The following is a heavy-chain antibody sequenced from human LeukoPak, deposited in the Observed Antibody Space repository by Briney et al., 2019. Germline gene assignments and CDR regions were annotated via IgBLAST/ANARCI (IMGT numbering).Heavy chain of an antibody. D-gene: IGHD3-10*01. V-gene: IGHV3-64*01. J-gene: IGHJ4*02. CDR2: ISSNGGST. Sequence: GGSLRLSCAASGFTFSSYAMHWVRQAPGKGLEYVSAISSNGGSTYYANSVKGRFTISRDNSKNTLYLQMNSLRAEDTAVYYCAKDLTSYYYGSGSYAGEDWGQGTLVTVSS. CDR3: AKDLTSYYYGSGSYAGED. CDR1: GFTFSSYA.